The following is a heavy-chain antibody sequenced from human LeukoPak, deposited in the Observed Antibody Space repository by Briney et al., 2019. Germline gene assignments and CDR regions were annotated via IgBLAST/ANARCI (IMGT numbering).Heavy chain of an antibody. CDR1: GFTFSYYG. D-gene: IGHD4-23*01. CDR3: ATSGGTSYWYFDL. J-gene: IGHJ2*01. Sequence: GGSLRLACAASGFTFSYYGMHWVRQAPGKGLEWVAVIWSDGSTKYYADSVKGRFTISRDNSKNTLYLQMNSLRAEDTALYYCATSGGTSYWYFDLWGRGTLVTVSS. CDR2: IWSDGSTK. V-gene: IGHV3-33*01.